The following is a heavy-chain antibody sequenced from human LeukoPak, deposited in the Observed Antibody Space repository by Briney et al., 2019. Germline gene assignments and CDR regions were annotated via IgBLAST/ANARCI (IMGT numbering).Heavy chain of an antibody. D-gene: IGHD4-17*01. J-gene: IGHJ4*02. Sequence: GGSLRLSCAASGFTFSSNSMNWVRQAPGKGLEWVSYISSSISTKYYADSVKGRFTISRDNAKNSLYLQMNSLRAEDTAVYYCARAPTDDYGDYSFDYWGQGTLVTVSS. CDR3: ARAPTDDYGDYSFDY. CDR1: GFTFSSNS. V-gene: IGHV3-48*04. CDR2: ISSSISTK.